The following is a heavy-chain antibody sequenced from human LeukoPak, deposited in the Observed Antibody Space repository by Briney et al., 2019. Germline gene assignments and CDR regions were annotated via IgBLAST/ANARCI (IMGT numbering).Heavy chain of an antibody. CDR1: GFTFSGSA. V-gene: IGHV3-73*01. J-gene: IGHJ6*03. Sequence: PGRSLRLSCAASGFTFSGSAMHWVRQASGKGLEWVGRIRSKANSYATAYAASVKGRFTISRDDSKNTAYLQMNSLKTEDTAVYYCTRTYYDFWSGYYTAYYYYYMDVWGKGTTVTVSS. CDR3: TRTYYDFWSGYYTAYYYYYMDV. D-gene: IGHD3-3*01. CDR2: IRSKANSYAT.